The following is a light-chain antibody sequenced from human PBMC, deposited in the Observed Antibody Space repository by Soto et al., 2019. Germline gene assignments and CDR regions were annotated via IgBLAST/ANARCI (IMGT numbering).Light chain of an antibody. V-gene: IGKV3-20*01. CDR2: GAS. CDR3: QQYGSSPLT. Sequence: EIVLTQSPGTLSLSPGERATLSCRASQSVSSSFLAWYQQKPGQAPRLLIYGASSRATGIPDRFSGSGSGTDFTLTISSLEPEDVAVYYYQQYGSSPLTFGGGTKVEIK. J-gene: IGKJ4*01. CDR1: QSVSSSF.